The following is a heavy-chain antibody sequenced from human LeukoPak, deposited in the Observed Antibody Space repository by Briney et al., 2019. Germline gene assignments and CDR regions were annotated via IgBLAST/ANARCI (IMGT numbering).Heavy chain of an antibody. CDR3: AKDESDYDSSGYFVY. Sequence: PGGSLRLSCAASGFTFSSYAMSWVRQAPGKGLEWVSAISGSGGSTYYADSVKGRFTISRDNSKSTLYLQMNSLRAEDTAVYYCAKDESDYDSSGYFVYWGQGTLVTVSS. J-gene: IGHJ4*02. CDR2: ISGSGGST. CDR1: GFTFSSYA. V-gene: IGHV3-23*01. D-gene: IGHD3-22*01.